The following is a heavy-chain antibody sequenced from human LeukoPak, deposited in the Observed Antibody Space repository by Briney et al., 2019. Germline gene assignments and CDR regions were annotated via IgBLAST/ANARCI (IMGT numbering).Heavy chain of an antibody. CDR2: TSYDESTV. J-gene: IGHJ4*02. Sequence: GGSLRLSCAASGFTFSICAMHWVRQAPGKGLDWVAVTSYDESTVYYADSVKGRFTISRDNSKNTLYLQMNSLRAEDTAVYYCARQTEYSNYSFDYWGQGTLVTVSS. CDR3: ARQTEYSNYSFDY. V-gene: IGHV3-30*04. D-gene: IGHD4-11*01. CDR1: GFTFSICA.